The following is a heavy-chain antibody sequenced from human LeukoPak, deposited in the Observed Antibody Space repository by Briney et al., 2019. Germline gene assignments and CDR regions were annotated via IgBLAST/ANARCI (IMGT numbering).Heavy chain of an antibody. CDR1: GGSFSGYY. CDR2: INHSGST. J-gene: IGHJ3*02. CDR3: ARDREYYYDSSGYYAFDI. V-gene: IGHV4-34*01. Sequence: PSETLSLTCAVYGGSFSGYYWSWIRQPPGKGLEWIGEINHSGSTNYNPSLKSRVTISVDTSKNQFSLKLSSVTAADTAVYYCARDREYYYDSSGYYAFDIWGQGTMVTVSS. D-gene: IGHD3-22*01.